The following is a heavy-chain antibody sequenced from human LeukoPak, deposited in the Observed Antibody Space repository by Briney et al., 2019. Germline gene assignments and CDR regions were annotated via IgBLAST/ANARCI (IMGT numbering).Heavy chain of an antibody. J-gene: IGHJ6*02. CDR1: GFMFSSNW. CDR2: IKEDGTET. D-gene: IGHD3-9*01. CDR3: ARTYYDILTGYYYYYGMDV. Sequence: PGGSLRLSCAASGFMFSSNWMSWVRLAPGKGLEWVANIKEDGTETYYVDSVKGRFTISRDNAKNTLYLQMNSLRAEDTAVYYCARTYYDILTGYYYYYGMDVWGQGTTVTVSS. V-gene: IGHV3-7*01.